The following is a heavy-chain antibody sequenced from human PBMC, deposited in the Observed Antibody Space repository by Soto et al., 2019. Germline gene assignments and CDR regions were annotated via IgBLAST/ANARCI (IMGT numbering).Heavy chain of an antibody. CDR3: ARHLTPKKQLDY. Sequence: KTSETLSLTCTVSGGSISSYYWSWIRQPPGKGLEWIGYIYYSGSTNYNPSLKSRVTISVDTSKNQFSLKLSSVTAADTAVYYCARHLTPKKQLDYWGQGTLVTVSS. D-gene: IGHD2-21*02. V-gene: IGHV4-59*01. CDR1: GGSISSYY. CDR2: IYYSGST. J-gene: IGHJ4*02.